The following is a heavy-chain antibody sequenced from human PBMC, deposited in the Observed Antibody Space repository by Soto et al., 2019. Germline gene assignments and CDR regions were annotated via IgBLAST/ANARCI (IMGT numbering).Heavy chain of an antibody. Sequence: EVQLVESGGGLIQPGGSLRLSCEASGFTVNNYYMSWVRQAPGKGLEWVSVFVSDIYTYYADSVKGRFTISRDTCKNTLFLQINSLRVEDTAIYYCVSEGDYGDFRHWGKGTLVTVSS. V-gene: IGHV3-53*01. J-gene: IGHJ1*01. CDR2: FVSDIYT. D-gene: IGHD4-17*01. CDR3: VSEGDYGDFRH. CDR1: GFTVNNYY.